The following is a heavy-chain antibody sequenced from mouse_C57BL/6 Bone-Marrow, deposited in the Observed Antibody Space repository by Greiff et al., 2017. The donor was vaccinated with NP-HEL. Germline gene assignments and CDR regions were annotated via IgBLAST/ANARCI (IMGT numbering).Heavy chain of an antibody. CDR2: IYPGGGYT. Sequence: QVQLQQSGAELVRPGTSVKMSCKASGYTFTNYWIGWVKQRPGHGLEWIGDIYPGGGYTNYNEKFKGKATLSADKSSSTAYMQFSSLTSEDSAIYYFARGGPYYYALDYGGQGTSVTVSA. V-gene: IGHV1-63*01. D-gene: IGHD1-1*02. J-gene: IGHJ4*01. CDR3: ARGGPYYYALDY. CDR1: GYTFTNYW.